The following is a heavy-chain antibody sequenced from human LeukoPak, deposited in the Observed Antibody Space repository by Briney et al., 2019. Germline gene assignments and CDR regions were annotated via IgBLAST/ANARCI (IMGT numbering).Heavy chain of an antibody. Sequence: GGSLRLSCAASGFTFSSYWMSWVRQAPGKGLEWVANIRQDGSEKYYVDSVKGRFTISRDNAKNSLYLQMNSLRAEDTAVYYCASNRVVTASTYFDYWGQGTLVTVSS. CDR1: GFTFSSYW. J-gene: IGHJ4*02. V-gene: IGHV3-7*01. D-gene: IGHD2-21*02. CDR2: IRQDGSEK. CDR3: ASNRVVTASTYFDY.